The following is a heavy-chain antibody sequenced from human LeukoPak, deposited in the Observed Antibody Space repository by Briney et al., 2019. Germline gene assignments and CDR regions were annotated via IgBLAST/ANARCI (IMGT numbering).Heavy chain of an antibody. CDR3: ARVHSSSSDWFDY. J-gene: IGHJ4*02. Sequence: GGSLRLSCAASGFVVSTNYMNWVRQAPGEGLEWVSVVYSDGRTYYADSVKGRFTISRDNSKNTVYLQMSSVTIEDTAVYYCARVHSSSSDWFDYWGQGTLVTVSS. CDR2: VYSDGRT. CDR1: GFVVSTNY. D-gene: IGHD6-6*01. V-gene: IGHV3-66*02.